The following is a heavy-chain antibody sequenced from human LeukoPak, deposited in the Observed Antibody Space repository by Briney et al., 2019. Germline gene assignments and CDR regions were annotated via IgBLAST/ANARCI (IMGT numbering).Heavy chain of an antibody. CDR3: GRGHWGLDY. J-gene: IGHJ4*02. Sequence: AGGSLRLSCVASGFTFSSYWMTWVRQAPGKGLEWVSYISNSGSSIYYADSVKGRFTTSRDNAKSSLYLQMNSLRAEDTAVYYCGRGHWGLDYWGQGALVTVSS. V-gene: IGHV3-21*05. CDR1: GFTFSSYW. CDR2: ISNSGSSI. D-gene: IGHD7-27*01.